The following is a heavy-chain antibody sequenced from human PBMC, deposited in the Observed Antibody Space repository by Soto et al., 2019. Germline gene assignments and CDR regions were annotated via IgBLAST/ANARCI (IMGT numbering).Heavy chain of an antibody. CDR3: ANYDILTGDYYGMDV. V-gene: IGHV6-1*01. J-gene: IGHJ6*02. CDR1: GDSVSSNSAA. Sequence: SQTLSLTCAISGDSVSSNSAAWNWIRQSPSRGLEWLGRTYYRSKWYNHYAVSVKSRITVNPDTSKNQFSLQLSSVTAADTAVYYCANYDILTGDYYGMDVWGQGTTVTVSS. D-gene: IGHD3-9*01. CDR2: TYYRSKWYN.